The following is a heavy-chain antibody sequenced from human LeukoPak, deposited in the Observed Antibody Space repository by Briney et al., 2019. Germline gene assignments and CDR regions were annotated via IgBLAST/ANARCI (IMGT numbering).Heavy chain of an antibody. J-gene: IGHJ4*02. CDR3: ARVSVAGSYHFDY. CDR2: IIPILGIA. CDR1: GGPFSSYA. V-gene: IGHV1-69*04. D-gene: IGHD6-19*01. Sequence: SVKVSCNASGGPFSSYAISWVRQAPGQGLEWMGRIIPILGIANYAQKFQGRVTITADKSTSTAYMELSSLRSEDTAVYYCARVSVAGSYHFDYWGQGTLVTVSS.